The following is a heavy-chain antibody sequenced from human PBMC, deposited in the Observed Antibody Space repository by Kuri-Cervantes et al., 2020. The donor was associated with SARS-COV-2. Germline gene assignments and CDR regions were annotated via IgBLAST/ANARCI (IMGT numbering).Heavy chain of an antibody. J-gene: IGHJ3*02. CDR3: ARTGAVAATQINASDI. CDR1: GGSFSGYY. D-gene: IGHD2-15*01. V-gene: IGHV4-34*01. CDR2: INHSGST. Sequence: ESLKISCAVSGGSFSGYYWSRIRQPPGKGLEWIGEINHSGSTNYNPSLKSRVTISVDTSKNQFSLKLSSVTAAGTAVYYCARTGAVAATQINASDIWGQGTMVTVSS.